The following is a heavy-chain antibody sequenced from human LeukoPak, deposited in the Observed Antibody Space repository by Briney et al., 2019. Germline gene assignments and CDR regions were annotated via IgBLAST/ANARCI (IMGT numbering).Heavy chain of an antibody. Sequence: SETLSLTCTVSGGSVSRGSYYWSWIRQPPGKGLEWIGYIYYSGSTNYNPSLKSRVTISVDTSKNQFSLKLSSVTAADTAVYYCAREGYRQPLDYWGQGTLVTVSS. J-gene: IGHJ4*02. CDR1: GGSVSRGSYY. CDR3: AREGYRQPLDY. V-gene: IGHV4-61*01. D-gene: IGHD6-13*01. CDR2: IYYSGST.